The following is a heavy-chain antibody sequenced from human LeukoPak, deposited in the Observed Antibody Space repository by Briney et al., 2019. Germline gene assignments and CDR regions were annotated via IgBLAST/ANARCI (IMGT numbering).Heavy chain of an antibody. J-gene: IGHJ4*02. Sequence: GGSLRLSCAASGFIFIDYYMDWVRQAPGKGLEWLGRIRKKVNSYTTEYAASAQGRFTISRDDSKNSLYLQLNSLKTEDTALYYCVRLYDGGYRGQGTLVIVSS. CDR3: VRLYDGGY. V-gene: IGHV3-72*01. CDR2: IRKKVNSYTT. D-gene: IGHD5/OR15-5a*01. CDR1: GFIFIDYY.